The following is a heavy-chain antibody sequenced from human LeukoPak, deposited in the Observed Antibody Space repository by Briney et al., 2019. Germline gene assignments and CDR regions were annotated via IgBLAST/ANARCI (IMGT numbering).Heavy chain of an antibody. CDR1: GFIFRTYS. CDR2: ISSGSSVT. CDR3: ARSRDYGDPNWFDP. D-gene: IGHD4-17*01. Sequence: GGPLRLPCPASGFIFRTYSMHWVRQAPGKGLEWVSHISSGSSVTFYADSVKDRFAISRDNDKNSLYLQMNSLRAEDTAVYYCARSRDYGDPNWFDPWGQGTLVTVSS. V-gene: IGHV3-48*01. J-gene: IGHJ5*02.